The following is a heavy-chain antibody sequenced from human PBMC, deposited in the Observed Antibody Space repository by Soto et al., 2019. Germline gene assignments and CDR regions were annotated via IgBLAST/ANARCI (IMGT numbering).Heavy chain of an antibody. CDR3: ARLRGYSSSGASGFDY. CDR2: INAGNGNT. D-gene: IGHD6-13*01. Sequence: QVQLVQSGAEVKKPGASVKVSCKASGYTFTSYAMHWVRQAPGQRLEWMGWINAGNGNTKYSQKFQGRVTITRDTSASTGYMGLSSRRSEDTAVYYCARLRGYSSSGASGFDYWGQGTLVTVSS. CDR1: GYTFTSYA. J-gene: IGHJ4*02. V-gene: IGHV1-3*01.